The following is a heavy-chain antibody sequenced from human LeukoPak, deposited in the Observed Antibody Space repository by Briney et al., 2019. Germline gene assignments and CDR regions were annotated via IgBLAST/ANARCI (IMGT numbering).Heavy chain of an antibody. D-gene: IGHD3-22*01. CDR3: AKDNRERNYYDSSGYYYFDY. V-gene: IGHV3-43D*04. J-gene: IGHJ4*02. CDR2: ISWDGGST. CDR1: GFTLDDYA. Sequence: GGSLRLSCAASGFTLDDYAMHWVRQAPGKVLEWVSLISWDGGSTYYADSVKGRFTISRDNSKNSLYLQMNSLRAEDTALYYRAKDNRERNYYDSSGYYYFDYWGQGTLVTVSS.